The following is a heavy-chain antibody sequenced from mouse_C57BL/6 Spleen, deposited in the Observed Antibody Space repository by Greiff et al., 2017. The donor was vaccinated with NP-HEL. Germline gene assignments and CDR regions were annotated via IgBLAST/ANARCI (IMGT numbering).Heavy chain of an antibody. J-gene: IGHJ4*01. D-gene: IGHD2-10*02. CDR3: ARRYGNYGDAMDY. V-gene: IGHV1-64*01. Sequence: QVQLQQPGAELVKPGASVKLSCQASGYTFTSYWMHWVKQRPGQGLEWIGMIHPNSGSTNYNEKFKSKATLTVDKSSSTAYMQLSSLTSEDSAVYYCARRYGNYGDAMDYWGQGTSVTVSS. CDR1: GYTFTSYW. CDR2: IHPNSGST.